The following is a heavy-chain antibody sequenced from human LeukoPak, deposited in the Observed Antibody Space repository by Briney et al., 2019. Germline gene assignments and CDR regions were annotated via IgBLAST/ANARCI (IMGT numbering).Heavy chain of an antibody. CDR3: SRENGAFSPFGY. Sequence: PSGTLSLTCGVSGGSISNTNWWSWVRQPPGQGLEWIGEIPLTGLTHYNPSLESRVIVSLDKSKNQLSLNMTSVTAADTAVYYCSRENGAFSPFGYWGQGTLVSVLS. CDR1: GGSISNTNW. V-gene: IGHV4-4*02. D-gene: IGHD3-3*01. CDR2: IPLTGLT. J-gene: IGHJ4*02.